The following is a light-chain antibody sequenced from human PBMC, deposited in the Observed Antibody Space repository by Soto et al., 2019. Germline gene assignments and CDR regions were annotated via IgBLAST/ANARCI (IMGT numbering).Light chain of an antibody. J-gene: IGLJ2*01. V-gene: IGLV2-14*01. CDR2: DVD. Sequence: QSALTQPASISGSPGQSITISCTGTNSDVGGYNYVSWYQQYPGKAPKLMIYDVDNRPSGVSYRFSGSKSGKTASLTISGLQAEDEADNYCSSYTTSSTVVFGGGTKLTVL. CDR3: SSYTTSSTVV. CDR1: NSDVGGYNY.